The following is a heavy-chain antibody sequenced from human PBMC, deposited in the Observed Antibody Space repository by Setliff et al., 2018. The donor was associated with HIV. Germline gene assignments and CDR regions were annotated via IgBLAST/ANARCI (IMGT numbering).Heavy chain of an antibody. Sequence: PSETLSLTCTLSGGSFGVYRWSWIRQSAGRGLEWIGRIDSSGTTDYKPSLKGRVAISVDTSRNQFSLRVTPVTAADTAVYFCARDRHSSGLGSYGPWGPGILVTVSS. CDR3: ARDRHSSGLGSYGP. D-gene: IGHD3-10*01. CDR1: GGSFGVYR. J-gene: IGHJ5*02. V-gene: IGHV4-4*07. CDR2: IDSSGTT.